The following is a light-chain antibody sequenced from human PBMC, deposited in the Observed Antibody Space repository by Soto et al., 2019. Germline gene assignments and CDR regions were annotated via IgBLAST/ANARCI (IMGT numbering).Light chain of an antibody. CDR1: SGDIGIHNH. CDR3: TAYTQRSTWV. J-gene: IGLJ3*02. CDR2: EVR. V-gene: IGLV2-14*03. Sequence: QSVLTQPASVSGAPGQSITSSCTVTSGDIGIHNHVSWHQQHPGKAPKLLIYEVRSRPSGISPRFSGSKSGNTASLTISWLQAEDEADYYCTAYTQRSTWVFVGGTKLTVL.